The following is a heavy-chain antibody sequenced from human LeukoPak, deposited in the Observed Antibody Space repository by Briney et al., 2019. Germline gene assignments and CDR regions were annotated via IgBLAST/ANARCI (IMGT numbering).Heavy chain of an antibody. CDR2: ISGSGGST. CDR3: AKTRTAVVAAFFDY. V-gene: IGHV3-23*01. CDR1: GFTFSSYA. J-gene: IGHJ4*02. Sequence: GGSLRLSCAASGFTFSSYAMSWVRQAPGEGLEWVSAISGSGGSTYYADSVKGRFTISRDNSKNTLYLQMNSLRAEDTAVYYCAKTRTAVVAAFFDYWGQGTLVTVSS. D-gene: IGHD2-15*01.